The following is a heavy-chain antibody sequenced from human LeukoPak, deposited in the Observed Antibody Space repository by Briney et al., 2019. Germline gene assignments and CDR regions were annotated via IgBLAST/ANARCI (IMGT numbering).Heavy chain of an antibody. J-gene: IGHJ3*02. CDR1: GGSILSSSYY. V-gene: IGHV4-39*07. D-gene: IGHD3-10*01. CDR3: ARPRITMVRGNAFDI. Sequence: SETLSLTCTVSGGSILSSSYYWGWIRQPPGKGLEWIGSIYYGGSTDYNPSLKSRVIISVDTSKNQFSLKLSSVTAADTAVYYCARPRITMVRGNAFDIWGQGTMVTVSS. CDR2: IYYGGST.